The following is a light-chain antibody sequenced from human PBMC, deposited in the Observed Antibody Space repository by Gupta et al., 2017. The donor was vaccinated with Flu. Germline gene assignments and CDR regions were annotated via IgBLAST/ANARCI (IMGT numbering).Light chain of an antibody. CDR2: VKSDGSH. V-gene: IGLV4-69*01. CDR1: SGRSSYA. J-gene: IGLJ3*02. Sequence: SVKLTGTLSSGRSSYAIAWHQQQPGKGPRYLMKVKSDGSHNKGDGIPDRFSGSSSGAERYLTISSLKTEDEADYYCQTWGTGMVFGGGTKLTVL. CDR3: QTWGTGMV.